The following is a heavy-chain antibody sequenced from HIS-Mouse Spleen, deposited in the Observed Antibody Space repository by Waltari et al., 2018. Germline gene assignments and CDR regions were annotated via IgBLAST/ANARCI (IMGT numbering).Heavy chain of an antibody. D-gene: IGHD1-1*01. Sequence: QGQLVQSGAEVKKPGSSVKVSCKASGGTFRSLAISRVRQAPGQGLGWMGRIIPILGIANYEQKFQGRVTITADKSTSTAYMELSSLRSEDTAVYYCAKKLKGYGAFDIWGQGTMVTVSS. J-gene: IGHJ3*02. CDR2: IIPILGIA. V-gene: IGHV1-69*04. CDR3: AKKLKGYGAFDI. CDR1: GGTFRSLA.